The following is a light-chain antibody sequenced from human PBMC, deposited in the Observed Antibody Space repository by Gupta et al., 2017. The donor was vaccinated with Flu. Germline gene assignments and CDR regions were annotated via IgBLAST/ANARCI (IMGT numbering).Light chain of an antibody. Sequence: DIQMTQSPSSLSASVGDRVTITCRASQSITIYLNWYQQKPGKAPKLLIYAASTLQSGVPSRFSGSGSGTDFTLTISSLQPEDFATYYCQQSYGTPHTFGGGTKVEIK. V-gene: IGKV1-39*01. CDR3: QQSYGTPHT. J-gene: IGKJ4*01. CDR2: AAS. CDR1: QSITIY.